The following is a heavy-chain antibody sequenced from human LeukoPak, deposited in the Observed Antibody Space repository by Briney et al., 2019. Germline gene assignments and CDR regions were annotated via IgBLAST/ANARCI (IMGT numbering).Heavy chain of an antibody. V-gene: IGHV5-51*01. D-gene: IGHD3-10*01. J-gene: IGHJ6*02. CDR1: GYSFTSYW. CDR2: IYLADSET. CDR3: ARRHYGHYAMDA. Sequence: GESVNISCTGSGYSFTSYWIGWVRQMPGKGLDWMGIIYLADSETRYSPSLQGQVTNSADKSISTAYLQWSSLKASDTAMYYCARRHYGHYAMDAWGQGTTVTVSS.